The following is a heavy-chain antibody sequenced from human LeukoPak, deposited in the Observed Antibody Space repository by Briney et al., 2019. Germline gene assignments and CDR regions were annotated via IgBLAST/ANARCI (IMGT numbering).Heavy chain of an antibody. CDR1: GFIFSSYS. D-gene: IGHD3-3*01. Sequence: GGSLRLSCAASGFIFSSYSMNWVRQAPGKGLEWVSYISSSSSTIYYADSVKGRFTISRDNAKNSLYLQMNSLRAEDTAVYYCARAGYYDFCSGYSAYWRQGTLVTVSS. CDR2: ISSSSSTI. V-gene: IGHV3-48*01. CDR3: ARAGYYDFCSGYSAY. J-gene: IGHJ4*02.